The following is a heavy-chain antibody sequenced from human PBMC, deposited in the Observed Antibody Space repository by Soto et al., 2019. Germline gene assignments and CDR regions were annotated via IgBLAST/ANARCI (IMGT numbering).Heavy chain of an antibody. CDR1: GYTFTSYY. J-gene: IGHJ5*02. CDR2: INPSGGST. V-gene: IGHV1-46*01. Sequence: QVQLVQSGAEVKKPGASVKVSCKASGYTFTSYYMHWVRQAPGQGLEWMGIINPSGGSTSYAQKFQGRVTMTRDTSTSTVYMELSSLRSEDTAVYYCARDLGQGPSQFGVAQLNWFDPWGQGTLVTVSS. D-gene: IGHD2-2*01. CDR3: ARDLGQGPSQFGVAQLNWFDP.